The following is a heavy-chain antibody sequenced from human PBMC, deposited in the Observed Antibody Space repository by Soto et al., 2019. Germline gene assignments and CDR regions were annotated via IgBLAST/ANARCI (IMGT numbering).Heavy chain of an antibody. Sequence: GGSLRLSCAASGFTFSNTWMNWVRQAPGKGLEWVGRIKSRTDGGTTDYAAPVKGRFTISRDDSKSTLYLQMNSLATEDTAVYYCATSAEEQLLVWDFFDHWGQGTLVTVSS. CDR1: GFTFSNTW. D-gene: IGHD2-8*02. J-gene: IGHJ4*02. CDR3: ATSAEEQLLVWDFFDH. CDR2: IKSRTDGGTT. V-gene: IGHV3-15*07.